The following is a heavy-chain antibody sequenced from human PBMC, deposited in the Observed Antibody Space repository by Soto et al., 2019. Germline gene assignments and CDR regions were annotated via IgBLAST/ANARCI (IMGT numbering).Heavy chain of an antibody. J-gene: IGHJ4*02. Sequence: EASVKVSCKASGYTFTSYGISWVRQAPGQGLEWMGWISAYNGNTNYAQKLQGRVTMTTDTSTSTAYMELRSLRSDDTAVYYCARTPPIVGATATDYWGQGAQVTVSS. V-gene: IGHV1-18*01. D-gene: IGHD1-26*01. CDR1: GYTFTSYG. CDR2: ISAYNGNT. CDR3: ARTPPIVGATATDY.